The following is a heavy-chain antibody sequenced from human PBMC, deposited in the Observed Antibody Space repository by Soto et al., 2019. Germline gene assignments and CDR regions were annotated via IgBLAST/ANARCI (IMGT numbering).Heavy chain of an antibody. CDR1: GFTFDDYA. Sequence: GGSLRLSCAASGFTFDDYAMHWVRQAPGKGLEWVSGISWNSGSIGYADSVKGRFTISRDNAKNSLYLQMNSLRAEDTALYYCAKDRGRYYSSWFDPWGQGTLVTVSS. V-gene: IGHV3-9*01. CDR3: AKDRGRYYSSWFDP. CDR2: ISWNSGSI. D-gene: IGHD3-10*01. J-gene: IGHJ5*02.